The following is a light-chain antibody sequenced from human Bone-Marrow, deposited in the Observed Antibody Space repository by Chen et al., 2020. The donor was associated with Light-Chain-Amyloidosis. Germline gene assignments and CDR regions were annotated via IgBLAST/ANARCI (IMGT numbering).Light chain of an antibody. CDR3: QSADSSGTYEVI. V-gene: IGLV3-25*03. Sequence: SYELTQPPSVSVSPGQTARITCSGDDLPTEYAYGYQQKPGQAPVLVIPRDTERPSGIAERFSGSGSGTTATLTISGVQAEDEADYHGQSADSSGTYEVIFGGGTKLTVL. J-gene: IGLJ2*01. CDR1: DLPTEY. CDR2: RDT.